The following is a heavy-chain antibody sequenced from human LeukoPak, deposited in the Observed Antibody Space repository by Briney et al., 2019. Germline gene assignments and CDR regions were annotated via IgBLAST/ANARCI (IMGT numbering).Heavy chain of an antibody. D-gene: IGHD5-18*01. Sequence: SETLSLTCAVYGGSFSGYYWSWIRQPPGKGLEWIGEINHSGSTNYNPSLKSRVTISVDTSKNQFSLKLSSVTAADTAVYYCASASGYSYREGFHDYRGQGTLVTVSS. J-gene: IGHJ4*02. CDR2: INHSGST. V-gene: IGHV4-34*01. CDR1: GGSFSGYY. CDR3: ASASGYSYREGFHDY.